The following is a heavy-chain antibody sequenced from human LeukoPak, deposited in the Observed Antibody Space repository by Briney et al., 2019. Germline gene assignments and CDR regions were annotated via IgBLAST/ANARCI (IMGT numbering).Heavy chain of an antibody. D-gene: IGHD3-10*01. J-gene: IGHJ4*02. CDR1: GDSVSSNGVT. Sequence: SQTLSLTCAISGDSVSSNGVTWNWIRQSPSRGLEWLGRTYYRSKWSNDYAVSMKSRMTINPDTSKNQFSLQLNSVTPEDTAVYYCARVSGGVFDYWGQGTLVTVSS. CDR2: TYYRSKWSN. V-gene: IGHV6-1*01. CDR3: ARVSGGVFDY.